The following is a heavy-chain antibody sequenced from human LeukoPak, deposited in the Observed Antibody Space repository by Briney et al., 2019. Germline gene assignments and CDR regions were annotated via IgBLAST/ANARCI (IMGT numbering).Heavy chain of an antibody. V-gene: IGHV1-8*01. CDR2: MNPNSGNT. CDR1: GYTFTSYD. J-gene: IGHJ5*02. CDR3: ARQPSSGWYNNWFDP. D-gene: IGHD6-19*01. Sequence: ASVKVSCKASGYTFTSYDINLVRQATGQGLEWMGWMNPNSGNTGYAQKFQGRVTMTRNTSISTAYMELSSLRSEDTAVYYCARQPSSGWYNNWFDPWGQGTLVTVSS.